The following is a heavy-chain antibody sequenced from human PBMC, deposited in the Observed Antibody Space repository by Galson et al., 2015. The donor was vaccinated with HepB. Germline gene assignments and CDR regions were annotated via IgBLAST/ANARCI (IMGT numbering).Heavy chain of an antibody. J-gene: IGHJ6*02. Sequence: SLRLSCAASGFTFSSYGMHWVRQAPGKGLEWVAVIWYDGSNKYYADSVKGRFTISRDNSKNTLYLQMNSLRAEDTAVYYCARPGSAANPHPFDYYYYGMDVWGQGTTVTVSS. CDR3: ARPGSAANPHPFDYYYYGMDV. CDR1: GFTFSSYG. D-gene: IGHD6-13*01. CDR2: IWYDGSNK. V-gene: IGHV3-33*08.